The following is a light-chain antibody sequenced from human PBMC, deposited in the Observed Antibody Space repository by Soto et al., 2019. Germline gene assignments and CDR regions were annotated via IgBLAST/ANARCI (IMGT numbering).Light chain of an antibody. CDR3: QQRSNWPIT. J-gene: IGKJ5*01. CDR1: ESVSRD. V-gene: IGKV3-11*01. Sequence: EIVLTQSPATLSLSPGERATLSCRASESVSRDLAWYQQRPGQAPRLLIYEASNTATGIPARFSGSGSGTDFTLTIGSLEPEDFALYYCQQRSNWPITFGQGTRLEI. CDR2: EAS.